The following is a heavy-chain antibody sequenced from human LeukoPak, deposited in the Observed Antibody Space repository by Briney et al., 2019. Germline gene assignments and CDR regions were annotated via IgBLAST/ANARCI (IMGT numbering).Heavy chain of an antibody. CDR1: GYTFTSYD. D-gene: IGHD6-25*01. J-gene: IGHJ6*03. Sequence: ASVKVSCKASGYTFTSYDINWVRQATGQGLEWMGWMNPNSGNTGYAQKFQGRVTITRNTSISTAYMELSSLRSEDTAVYYCARSRRLYYYIDVWGKGTTVTVSS. CDR3: ARSRRLYYYIDV. V-gene: IGHV1-8*03. CDR2: MNPNSGNT.